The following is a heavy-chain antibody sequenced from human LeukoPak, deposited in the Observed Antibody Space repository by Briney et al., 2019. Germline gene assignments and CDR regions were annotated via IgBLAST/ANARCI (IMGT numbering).Heavy chain of an antibody. CDR2: ISSSGSTI. Sequence: GGSLRLSCAASGFTFSDYYMSWIRQAPGKGLEWGSYISSSGSTIYYADSVKGRFTISRDNAKNSLYLQMNSLRAEDTAVYYCARAIRRSWYAVHYYYYGMDVWGQGTTVTVSS. J-gene: IGHJ6*02. V-gene: IGHV3-11*01. D-gene: IGHD6-13*01. CDR3: ARAIRRSWYAVHYYYYGMDV. CDR1: GFTFSDYY.